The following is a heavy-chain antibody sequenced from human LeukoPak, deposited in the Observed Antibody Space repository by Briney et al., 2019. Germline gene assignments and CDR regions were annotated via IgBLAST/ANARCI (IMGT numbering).Heavy chain of an antibody. J-gene: IGHJ4*02. CDR1: GYTFTSYG. CDR3: ARGGPGWDSSSWYNY. CDR2: ISAYNGNR. D-gene: IGHD6-13*01. Sequence: ASVTVSFKTSGYTFTSYGIIWVRQAPGQGLEWMGWISAYNGNRNYAQKLQGRVTMTTHTSTSTAYVELRSLRSDDTAVYYCARGGPGWDSSSWYNYWGQGTLVTVSS. V-gene: IGHV1-18*01.